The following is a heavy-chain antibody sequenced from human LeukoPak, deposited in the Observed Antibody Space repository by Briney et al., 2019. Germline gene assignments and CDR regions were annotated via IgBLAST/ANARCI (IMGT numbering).Heavy chain of an antibody. J-gene: IGHJ3*02. D-gene: IGHD3-16*01. CDR1: GFTFSSYW. V-gene: IGHV3-74*01. CDR3: AREGFGGSWDAFDI. CDR2: INSDGSST. Sequence: GGSLRLSCAASGFTFSSYWMHWVRQAPGKGLVWVSRINSDGSSTSYADSVKGRFTISRDNAKNTLYLQMNSLRAEDTAVCYCAREGFGGSWDAFDIWGQGTMVTVSS.